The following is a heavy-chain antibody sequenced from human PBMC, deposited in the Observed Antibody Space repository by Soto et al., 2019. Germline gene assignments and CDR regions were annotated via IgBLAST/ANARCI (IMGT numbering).Heavy chain of an antibody. CDR2: ISAYNGNT. D-gene: IGHD1-7*01. V-gene: IGHV1-18*04. CDR3: ARERKAVNNWNYFYTHTPIDAFDI. J-gene: IGHJ3*02. CDR1: GYTFTSYG. Sequence: ASVKVSCKASGYTFTSYGISWVRQAPGQGLEWMGWISAYNGNTNYAQKLQGRVTMATDTSTSTAYMELRGLRSDDTAVYYCARERKAVNNWNYFYTHTPIDAFDIWGQRTMVTVSS.